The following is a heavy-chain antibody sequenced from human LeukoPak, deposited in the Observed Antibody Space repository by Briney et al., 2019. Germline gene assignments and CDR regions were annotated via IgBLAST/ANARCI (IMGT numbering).Heavy chain of an antibody. CDR1: GFTVSSNY. J-gene: IGHJ6*02. CDR2: IYSGGST. Sequence: GGSLRLSCAASGFTVSSNYMSWVRQAPGKGLEWVSVIYSGGSTYYAGSVKGRFTISRDNSKNTLYLQMNSLRAEDTAVYYCARAPGDYDSSGYYYSRYYYYGMDVWGQGTTVTVSS. D-gene: IGHD3-22*01. CDR3: ARAPGDYDSSGYYYSRYYYYGMDV. V-gene: IGHV3-53*01.